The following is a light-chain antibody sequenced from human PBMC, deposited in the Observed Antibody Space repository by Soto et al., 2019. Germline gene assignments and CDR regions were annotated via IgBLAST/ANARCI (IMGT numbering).Light chain of an antibody. Sequence: EIVLTQSPATLSLSPGERATLSCRASESIRTYLAWYQQKPGQAPRLLIYDASTRATGIPARFSGSGSGTDFTLTIVSLEPEEFAIYYCQQRSNWPITFGQGTRLEIK. CDR3: QQRSNWPIT. CDR2: DAS. J-gene: IGKJ5*01. CDR1: ESIRTY. V-gene: IGKV3-11*01.